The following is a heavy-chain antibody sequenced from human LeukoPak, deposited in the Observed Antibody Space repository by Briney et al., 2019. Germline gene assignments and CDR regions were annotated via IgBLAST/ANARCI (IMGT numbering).Heavy chain of an antibody. CDR1: GGSISSSNW. CDR2: IYHSGST. D-gene: IGHD3-22*01. Sequence: SETLSLTCAVSGGSISSSNWWSWVRQPPGKGLEWIGEIYHSGSTNYNPSLKRRVTISVDKSKNQFSLKLSSVTAADTAVYYCARERSTDYYDSSCTFDYWGQGTLVTVSS. CDR3: ARERSTDYYDSSCTFDY. V-gene: IGHV4-4*02. J-gene: IGHJ4*02.